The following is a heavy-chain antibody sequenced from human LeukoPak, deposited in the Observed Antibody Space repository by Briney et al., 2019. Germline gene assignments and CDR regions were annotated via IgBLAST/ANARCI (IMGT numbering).Heavy chain of an antibody. CDR2: IKQDGSQI. Sequence: GGSLRLSCAASGFTFSSTWMSWVRQAPGKGLEWVANIKQDGSQIFYVDSVKGRFTISRDNAKNSLYLQMNCLRAEASAVYYCARGSSRWDHWGQGTLVTVSS. CDR1: GFTFSSTW. CDR3: ARGSSRWDH. J-gene: IGHJ4*02. V-gene: IGHV3-7*04. D-gene: IGHD6-13*01.